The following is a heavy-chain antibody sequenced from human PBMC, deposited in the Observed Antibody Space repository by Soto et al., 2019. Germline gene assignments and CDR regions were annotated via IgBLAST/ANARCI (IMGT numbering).Heavy chain of an antibody. V-gene: IGHV3-7*01. CDR1: GFTFSNYW. J-gene: IGHJ4*02. CDR2: IKKDGSEK. CDR3: VRVTDY. Sequence: GGSLRLSCAASGFTFSNYWMSWVRQAPGKGLEWVANIKKDGSEKYYVDSVKGRFTISRDNAKNSLYLQMNSLRAEDTALYYCVRVTDYWGQGTLVTVSS.